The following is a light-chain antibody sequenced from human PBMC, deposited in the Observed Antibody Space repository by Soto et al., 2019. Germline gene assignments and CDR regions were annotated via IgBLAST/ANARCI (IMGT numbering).Light chain of an antibody. J-gene: IGLJ1*01. CDR3: SSYAGRTLYV. CDR2: EVT. V-gene: IGLV2-8*01. CDR1: SSDVGGYDY. Sequence: QAVRTQPPSASGSPGQAGTISCTGTSSDVGGYDYVSWYQQRPGKAPKLLIHEVTKRPSGVPDRFSGSKSGNTASLTVSGLQAEDEADYYCSSYAGRTLYVFGTGTKV.